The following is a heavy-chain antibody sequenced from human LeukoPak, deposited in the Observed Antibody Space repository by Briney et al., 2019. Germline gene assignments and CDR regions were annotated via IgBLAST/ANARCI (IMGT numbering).Heavy chain of an antibody. D-gene: IGHD6-19*01. CDR3: ARGGGVAVAGY. Sequence: PSETLSLTCSVSGASISSSSYYWGWIRQPPGKGLEWFGSIYYSGSAYYNPSLKSRVTISVDTSKNQFSLKLSSVTAADTAVYYCARGGGVAVAGYWGQGTLVTVSS. J-gene: IGHJ4*02. CDR1: GASISSSSYY. V-gene: IGHV4-39*01. CDR2: IYYSGSA.